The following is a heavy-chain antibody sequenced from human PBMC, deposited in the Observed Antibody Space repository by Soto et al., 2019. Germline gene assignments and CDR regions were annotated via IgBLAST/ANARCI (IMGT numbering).Heavy chain of an antibody. J-gene: IGHJ4*02. Sequence: SVTVSCKASGGTFSSYAISWVRQAPGQGLEWMGGIIPIFGTANYAQKFQGRVTITADKSTSTAYMELSSLRSEDTAVYYCARGTVPYYFDYWGQGTLVTVSS. CDR3: ARGTVPYYFDY. V-gene: IGHV1-69*06. D-gene: IGHD1-1*01. CDR2: IIPIFGTA. CDR1: GGTFSSYA.